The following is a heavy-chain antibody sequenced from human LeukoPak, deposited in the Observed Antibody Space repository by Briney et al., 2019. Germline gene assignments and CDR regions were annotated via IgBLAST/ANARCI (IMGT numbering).Heavy chain of an antibody. CDR3: ARVNTYSSSWYDY. Sequence: GGSLRLSCAASGFTFSRYSMNWVRQAPGKGLEWVSSISSSSSYIYYADSVKGRFTISRDNAKNSLYLQMNSLRAEDAAVYYCARVNTYSSSWYDYWGQGTLVTVSS. J-gene: IGHJ4*02. V-gene: IGHV3-21*01. CDR2: ISSSSSYI. D-gene: IGHD6-13*01. CDR1: GFTFSRYS.